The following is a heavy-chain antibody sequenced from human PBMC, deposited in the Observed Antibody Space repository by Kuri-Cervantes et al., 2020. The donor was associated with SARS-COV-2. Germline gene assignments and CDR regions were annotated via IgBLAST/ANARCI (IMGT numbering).Heavy chain of an antibody. CDR3: ARACTASRHYYYYMDV. Sequence: SGPTLVKPTQTLTLTCTFSGFSLNTSGMCVSWIRQPPGKALEWIGYIYYSGSTYYNPSLKSRVTISVDTSKNQFSLKLSSVTAADTAVYYCARACTASRHYYYYMDVWGKGTTVTVSS. V-gene: IGHV4-30-4*08. J-gene: IGHJ6*03. CDR1: GFSLNTSGMC. CDR2: IYYSGST.